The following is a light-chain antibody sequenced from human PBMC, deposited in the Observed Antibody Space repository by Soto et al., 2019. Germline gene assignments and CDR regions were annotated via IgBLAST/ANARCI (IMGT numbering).Light chain of an antibody. J-gene: IGKJ5*01. Sequence: EIVLTQYPGTLSLSAGERATLSCRASQSIRSNYLAWYQQKPGQAPRFLIYGAFSTATGIPDRFSGSGYRTDFTLTISRLEPEDSAVYYCQRHSGPPTTFGQGTRLEIK. CDR3: QRHSGPPTT. V-gene: IGKV3-20*01. CDR1: QSIRSNY. CDR2: GAF.